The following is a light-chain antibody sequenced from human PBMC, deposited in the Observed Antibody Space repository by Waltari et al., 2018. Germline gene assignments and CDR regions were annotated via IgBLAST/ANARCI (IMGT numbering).Light chain of an antibody. CDR3: QSIDVDALT. V-gene: IGLV3-25*03. CDR2: KDT. Sequence: SFELTQPPSVSVSPGQTATITCSGDVLPKQYVYWYQQNPGQAPVLLIYKDTERPSGIPERFSGSTSGTGTTVTLTIGGVQAEDEADYYCQSIDVDALTFGGGTKLTVL. J-gene: IGLJ2*01. CDR1: VLPKQY.